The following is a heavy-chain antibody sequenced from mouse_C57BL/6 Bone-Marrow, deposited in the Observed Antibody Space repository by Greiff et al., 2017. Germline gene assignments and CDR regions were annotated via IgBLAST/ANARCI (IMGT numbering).Heavy chain of an antibody. CDR1: GFSLSTFGMG. CDR2: IWWDDDK. Sequence: QVQLKESGPGILQPSQTLSLTCSFSGFSLSTFGMGVGWIRQPSGKGLEWLAHIWWDDDKYYNPALKSRLTISQDTYKNKAFLKIANVDTADTATYYCARLYYGSSPWFAYWGQGTLVTVSA. J-gene: IGHJ3*01. D-gene: IGHD1-1*01. CDR3: ARLYYGSSPWFAY. V-gene: IGHV8-8*01.